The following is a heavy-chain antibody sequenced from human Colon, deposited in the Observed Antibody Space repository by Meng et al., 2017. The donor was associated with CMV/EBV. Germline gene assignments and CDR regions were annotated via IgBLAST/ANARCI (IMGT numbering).Heavy chain of an antibody. D-gene: IGHD6-19*01. CDR2: VSQAGST. J-gene: IGHJ4*01. CDR3: ASSSGWWRIDY. V-gene: IGHV4-4*01. CDR1: GRSVSNEYG. Sequence: GGCGRSVSNEYGGSWVRQSPGKGREWIGEVSQAGSTNSNPSLKSRISMSVDKLKNQCSLNLRSVTAADTASYFCASSSGWWRIDYWGHGTLVTVSS.